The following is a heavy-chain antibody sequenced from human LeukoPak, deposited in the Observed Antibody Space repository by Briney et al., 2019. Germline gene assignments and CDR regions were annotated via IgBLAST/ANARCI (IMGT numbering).Heavy chain of an antibody. Sequence: GGSLRLSCAASGFTVSNNYMSWVRQAPGKGLEWVSVIHSGGNTYYADSVKGRFTISRDNSKNTLYLQMNRLRAEDTAVYYCAKGGWFGEEDNWGQGTLVTVSS. CDR2: IHSGGNT. J-gene: IGHJ4*02. CDR3: AKGGWFGEEDN. CDR1: GFTVSNNY. V-gene: IGHV3-53*01. D-gene: IGHD3-10*01.